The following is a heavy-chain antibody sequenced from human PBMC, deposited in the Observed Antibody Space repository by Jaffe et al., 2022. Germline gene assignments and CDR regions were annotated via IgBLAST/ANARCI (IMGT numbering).Heavy chain of an antibody. D-gene: IGHD2-2*03. V-gene: IGHV1-3*01. CDR1: GYTFTSYA. Sequence: QVQLVQSGAEVKKPGASVKVSCKASGYTFTSYAMHWVRQAPGQRLEWMGWINAGNGNTKYSQKFQGRVTITRDTSASTAYMELSSLRSEDTAVYYCARVDIVVVPAVPTAYYYYYMDVWGKGTTVTVSS. J-gene: IGHJ6*03. CDR2: INAGNGNT. CDR3: ARVDIVVVPAVPTAYYYYYMDV.